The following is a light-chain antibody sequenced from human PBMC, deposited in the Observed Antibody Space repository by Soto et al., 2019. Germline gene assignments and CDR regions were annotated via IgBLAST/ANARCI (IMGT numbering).Light chain of an antibody. CDR3: AAWDGSLSGYV. CDR1: SSNIGSYY. V-gene: IGLV1-47*01. Sequence: QSVLTQPPSASGTPGQRVTISCSGSSSNIGSYYVYWYQQLQGTAPKLLIYRNNQRPSGVPDRFSGSRSGTSASLAISGLRSEDEADYYCAAWDGSLSGYVFGTGTKVTVL. CDR2: RNN. J-gene: IGLJ1*01.